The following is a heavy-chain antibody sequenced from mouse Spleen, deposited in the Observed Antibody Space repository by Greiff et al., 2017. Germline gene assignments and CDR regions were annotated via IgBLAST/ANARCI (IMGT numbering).Heavy chain of an antibody. CDR3: ARCRFGDYEDV. V-gene: IGHV1-7*01. J-gene: IGHJ1*01. Sequence: VQRVESGAELAKPGASVKMSCKASGYTFTSYWMHWVKQRPGQGLEWIGYINPSTGYTEYNQKFKDKATLTADKSSSTAYMQLSSLTSEDSAVYYCARCRFGDYEDVWGAGTTVTVSS. CDR2: INPSTGYT. D-gene: IGHD2-4*01. CDR1: GYTFTSYW.